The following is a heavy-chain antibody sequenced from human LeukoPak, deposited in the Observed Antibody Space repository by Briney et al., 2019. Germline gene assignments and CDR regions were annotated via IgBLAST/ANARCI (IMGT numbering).Heavy chain of an antibody. D-gene: IGHD1-26*01. Sequence: ASVKVSCKASGYTFTGYYMHWVRQAPGQGLEWMGWINPNSGGTNYAQKFQGRVTMTRDTSISTAYMELSRLRSDDTAVYYCARDEVSGSYCDSWGQGTLVTVSS. CDR3: ARDEVSGSYCDS. V-gene: IGHV1-2*02. J-gene: IGHJ4*02. CDR1: GYTFTGYY. CDR2: INPNSGGT.